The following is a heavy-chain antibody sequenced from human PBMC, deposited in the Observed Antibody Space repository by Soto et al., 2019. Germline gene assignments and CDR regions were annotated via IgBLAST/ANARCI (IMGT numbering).Heavy chain of an antibody. Sequence: EMQLLESGGGLGQPGGSLRLSCVASPITVYNFAAMSWVRQTPERGLEWVSTISGRGDHRYYADSVKGRFTISRDNSKNRLYLQMDGLRVDDTAVYYCGKDRALENQTPYGMDVWGQGTTVTV. J-gene: IGHJ6*02. CDR2: ISGRGDHR. V-gene: IGHV3-23*01. CDR3: GKDRALENQTPYGMDV. CDR1: PITVYNFAA. D-gene: IGHD2-2*01.